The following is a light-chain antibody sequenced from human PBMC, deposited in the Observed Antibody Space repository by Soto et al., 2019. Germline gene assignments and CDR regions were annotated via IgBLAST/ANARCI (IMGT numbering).Light chain of an antibody. CDR3: LQYYNFSWT. Sequence: IQMTQSPSSLPASAGDRVPISCRESKDIRNTLEWYPQRRGEAPKFXIFAASDLQSGVPSRFSGSGAVTDCTLAITGLQPEDFATYYCLQYYNFSWTFGQGTKVDIK. J-gene: IGKJ1*01. CDR1: KDIRNT. V-gene: IGKV1-6*01. CDR2: AAS.